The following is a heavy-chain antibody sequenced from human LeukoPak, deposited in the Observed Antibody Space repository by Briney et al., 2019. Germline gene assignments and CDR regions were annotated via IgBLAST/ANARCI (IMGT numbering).Heavy chain of an antibody. CDR2: ISGSGATT. V-gene: IGHV3-23*01. J-gene: IGHJ4*02. D-gene: IGHD3-3*01. CDR3: AKDARYYDFWNDYTYYFGY. CDR1: GFTFSSHA. Sequence: GGSLRLSCAASGFTFSSHALSWVRQVPGKGLEWVSTISGSGATTYYADSVKGRFTISRDNSKNTLYLQMNSLRAEDTAVYYCAKDARYYDFWNDYTYYFGYWGQGTLVTVSS.